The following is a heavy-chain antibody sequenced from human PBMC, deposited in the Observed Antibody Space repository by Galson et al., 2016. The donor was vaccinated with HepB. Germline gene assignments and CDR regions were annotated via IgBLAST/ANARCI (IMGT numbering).Heavy chain of an antibody. CDR1: GYSFTSYY. Sequence: SVKVSCKASGYSFTSYYIHWVRQAPGQGLEWMGIINPNHGSTSYSQKFQGRVTMTRETSTTTVYMELSSLRSEDTAVYFRARDRVSDKSGYWFDCWGQGTWVTVSS. CDR2: INPNHGST. D-gene: IGHD3-3*01. V-gene: IGHV1-46*01. CDR3: ARDRVSDKSGYWFDC. J-gene: IGHJ4*02.